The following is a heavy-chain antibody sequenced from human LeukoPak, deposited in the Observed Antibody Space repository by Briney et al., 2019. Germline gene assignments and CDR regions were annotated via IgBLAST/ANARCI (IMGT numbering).Heavy chain of an antibody. Sequence: PGGSLRLSCVASGFTFSSYGMQWVRQAPGMGLEWVAFIGFDGSKIYYADSVKGRFTISRDNSKNTVNLQMNSLRVEDTAVYYCAKDSDTYGHRHFDHWGQGTLVTVSS. D-gene: IGHD2-8*01. CDR3: AKDSDTYGHRHFDH. CDR2: IGFDGSKI. V-gene: IGHV3-30*02. J-gene: IGHJ4*02. CDR1: GFTFSSYG.